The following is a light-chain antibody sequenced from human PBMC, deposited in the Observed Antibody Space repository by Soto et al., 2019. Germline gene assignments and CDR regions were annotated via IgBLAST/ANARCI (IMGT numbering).Light chain of an antibody. CDR2: EVS. Sequence: QSALTQPASVSGSPGQSITISCTGTSSGVGGYNYVSWYQQPPGKAPKLMIYEVSNRPSGVSNRVSGSKSGNTASLTISGLQAEDEADYYCSSYTSSSTVVFGGGTKLTVL. CDR1: SSGVGGYNY. J-gene: IGLJ2*01. CDR3: SSYTSSSTVV. V-gene: IGLV2-14*01.